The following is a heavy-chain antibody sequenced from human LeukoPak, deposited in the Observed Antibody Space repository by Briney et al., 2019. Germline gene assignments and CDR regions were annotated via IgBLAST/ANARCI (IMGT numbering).Heavy chain of an antibody. CDR2: IYYSGST. D-gene: IGHD6-19*01. CDR3: ARRVAGTGLFDY. J-gene: IGHJ4*02. Sequence: SETLSLTCTVSGGSISNDYWGWIRQPPGKGLEWIGYIYYSGSTSYNPSLRSRVTISIDTSKNQFSLKLSSVTAADTAVYYCARRVAGTGLFDYWGQGTLVTVSA. CDR1: GGSISNDY. V-gene: IGHV4-59*01.